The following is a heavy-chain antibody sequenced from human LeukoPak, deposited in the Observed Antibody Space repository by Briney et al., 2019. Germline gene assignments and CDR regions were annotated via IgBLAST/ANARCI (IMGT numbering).Heavy chain of an antibody. CDR1: GYSFTSYW. V-gene: IGHV5-51*01. CDR3: ARVPSDSSGYSYYYYYMDV. Sequence: GESLKIFCKGSGYSFTSYWIGWVRQMPGKGLEWMGIIYPGDSDTRYSPSFQGQVTISADKSISTAYLQWSSLKASDTAMYYCARVPSDSSGYSYYYYYMDVWGKGTTVTVSS. CDR2: IYPGDSDT. J-gene: IGHJ6*03. D-gene: IGHD3-22*01.